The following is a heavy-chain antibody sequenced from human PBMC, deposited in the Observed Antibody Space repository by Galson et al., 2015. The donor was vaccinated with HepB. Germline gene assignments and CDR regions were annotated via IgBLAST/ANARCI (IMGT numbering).Heavy chain of an antibody. Sequence: SVKVSCKASGYTFTGYYMHWVRQAPGRGLEWMGRINPNSGGTNYAQKFQGRVTMTRDTSISTAYMELSRLRSDDTAVYYCARVPPITMVHYDAFDLWGQGTMVTVSS. J-gene: IGHJ3*01. CDR2: INPNSGGT. V-gene: IGHV1-2*06. CDR1: GYTFTGYY. D-gene: IGHD3-10*01. CDR3: ARVPPITMVHYDAFDL.